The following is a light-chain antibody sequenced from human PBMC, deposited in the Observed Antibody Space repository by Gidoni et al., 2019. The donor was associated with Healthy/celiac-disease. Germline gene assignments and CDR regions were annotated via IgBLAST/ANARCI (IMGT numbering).Light chain of an antibody. CDR3: QQYGSSPYT. CDR2: GAS. J-gene: IGKJ2*01. Sequence: EIVLTQSPGTLSLSPGERATLSCRASQSVSSSYLAWYQQKPLQAPRLLIDGASSRATGIPDRFSGSGSGTDFTLTISRLEPEDFAVYYCQQYGSSPYTFGQGTKLEIK. CDR1: QSVSSSY. V-gene: IGKV3-20*01.